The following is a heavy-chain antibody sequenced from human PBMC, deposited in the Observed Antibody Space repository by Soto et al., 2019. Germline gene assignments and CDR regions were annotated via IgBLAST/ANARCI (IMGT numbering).Heavy chain of an antibody. Sequence: ASVKVSCKASGYTFTSYGISWVRQAPGQGLEWMGWISAYNGNTNYAQKLQGRVTMTTDTSTSTAYMELRSLRSDDTAVYYCARVEAAAGTKLIDYWGQGTLVTVSS. V-gene: IGHV1-18*01. CDR3: ARVEAAAGTKLIDY. CDR2: ISAYNGNT. CDR1: GYTFTSYG. D-gene: IGHD6-13*01. J-gene: IGHJ4*02.